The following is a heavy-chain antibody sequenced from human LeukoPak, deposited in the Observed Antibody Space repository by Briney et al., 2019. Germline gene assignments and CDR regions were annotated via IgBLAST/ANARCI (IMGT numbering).Heavy chain of an antibody. V-gene: IGHV3-11*03. D-gene: IGHD1-26*01. CDR3: AKSQDGGRLFHFDY. CDR1: GFTFSDYY. CDR2: ISSSSSYT. Sequence: GGSLRLSCAASGFTFSDYYMSWIRQAPGKGLEWVSYISSSSSYTNYADSVKGRFTISRDNAKNSLYLQMNSLRAEDTAVYFCAKSQDGGRLFHFDYWGQGTLVTVSS. J-gene: IGHJ4*02.